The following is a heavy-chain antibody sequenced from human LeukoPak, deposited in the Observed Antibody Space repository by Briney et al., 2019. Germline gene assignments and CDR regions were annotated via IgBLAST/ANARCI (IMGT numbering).Heavy chain of an antibody. J-gene: IGHJ4*02. CDR1: GGSISSYY. V-gene: IGHV4-59*08. CDR3: ARGFAAADY. D-gene: IGHD6-25*01. Sequence: SETLSLTCTVSGGSISSYYWSWIRQSPGKGLEWIGYIHYSGSTNYNPSLRSRVTMSVDTSKNQFSLMLSSVTAADTAVYYCARGFAAADYWGLGTLVTVSS. CDR2: IHYSGST.